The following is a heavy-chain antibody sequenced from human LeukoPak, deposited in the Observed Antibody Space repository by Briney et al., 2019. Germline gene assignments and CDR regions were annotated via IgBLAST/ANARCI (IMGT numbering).Heavy chain of an antibody. D-gene: IGHD3-16*01. V-gene: IGHV4-30-4*01. CDR2: IYYSGST. Sequence: SQTLSLTCTVSGGSISSGDYYWSWIRQPPGTGLEWIGYIYYSGSTYYNPSLKSRVSISVDTSKNQFSLKLSSVTAADTAVYYCARDRLGDYFDYWGQGTLVTVSS. CDR3: ARDRLGDYFDY. CDR1: GGSISSGDYY. J-gene: IGHJ4*02.